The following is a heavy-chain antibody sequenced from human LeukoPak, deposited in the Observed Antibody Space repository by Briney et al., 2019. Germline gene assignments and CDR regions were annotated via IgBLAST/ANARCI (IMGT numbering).Heavy chain of an antibody. CDR1: GFTFGSYA. V-gene: IGHV3-23*01. J-gene: IGHJ4*02. Sequence: PGGSLRLSCAASGFTFGSYAMSWVRQAPEKGLEWVSAISGSGGFTYYADSVKGRFTFSRDNSKNTVYLQMNSLRAEDTAIYYCAKSRDLRIVGGPLDYWAQGPLVTVSS. D-gene: IGHD3-22*01. CDR3: AKSRDLRIVGGPLDY. CDR2: ISGSGGFT.